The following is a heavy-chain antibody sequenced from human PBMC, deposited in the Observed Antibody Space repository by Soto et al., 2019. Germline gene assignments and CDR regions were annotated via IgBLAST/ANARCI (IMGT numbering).Heavy chain of an antibody. CDR1: GFTFSSYG. Sequence: GGSLRLSCAASGFTFSSYGMHWVRQAPGKGLEWVAVISYDGSNKYYADSVKGRFTISRDNSKNTLYLQMNSLRAEDTAVYYCANDYGPQPEYYFDYWGQGTLVTGSS. V-gene: IGHV3-30*18. CDR3: ANDYGPQPEYYFDY. D-gene: IGHD4-17*01. J-gene: IGHJ4*02. CDR2: ISYDGSNK.